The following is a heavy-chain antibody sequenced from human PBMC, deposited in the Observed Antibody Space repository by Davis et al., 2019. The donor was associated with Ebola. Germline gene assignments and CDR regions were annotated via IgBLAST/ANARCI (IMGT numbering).Heavy chain of an antibody. V-gene: IGHV1-8*01. CDR1: GYTFTSYD. J-gene: IGHJ4*02. Sequence: AASVKVSCKASGYTFTSYDINWVRQATGQGLEWMGRINPNSGGTKYSQNFQGRVTIARDTSASTAYMELSSLRSEDTAVYYCARGGYCSGGSCYFFDYWGQGTLVTVSS. CDR2: INPNSGGT. CDR3: ARGGYCSGGSCYFFDY. D-gene: IGHD2-15*01.